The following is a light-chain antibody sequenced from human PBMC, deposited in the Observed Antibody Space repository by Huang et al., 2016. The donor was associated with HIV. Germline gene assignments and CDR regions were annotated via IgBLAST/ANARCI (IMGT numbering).Light chain of an antibody. CDR3: LQSYSTPL. CDR2: AAS. CDR1: QSISNY. V-gene: IGKV1-39*01. J-gene: IGKJ3*01. Sequence: DIQMTQSPSSLSASVGDRVTITCRASQSISNYLTWYQQKPGKAPKLLIYAASSLQSGVPSRFSGIGSGTDFTLTISSLQPEDFATYYCLQSYSTPLFGPGTKVDMK.